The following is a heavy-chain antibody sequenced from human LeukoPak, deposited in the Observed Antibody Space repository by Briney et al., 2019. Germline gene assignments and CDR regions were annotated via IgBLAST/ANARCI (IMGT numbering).Heavy chain of an antibody. Sequence: SVKVSCKASRGTFSSYAISWVRQAPGQGLEWMGGIIPIFGTANYAQKFQGRVTITADESTSTAYMELSSLRSEDTAVYYCARDEDYYDSSGYVWGQGTLVTASS. V-gene: IGHV1-69*13. J-gene: IGHJ4*02. CDR3: ARDEDYYDSSGYV. CDR2: IIPIFGTA. D-gene: IGHD3-22*01. CDR1: RGTFSSYA.